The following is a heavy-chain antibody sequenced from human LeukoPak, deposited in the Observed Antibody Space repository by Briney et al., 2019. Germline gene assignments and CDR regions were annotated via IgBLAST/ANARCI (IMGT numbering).Heavy chain of an antibody. CDR3: ARDQGSSWLY. Sequence: GRSLRLSCAASGFTFSSYAMHWVRQAPGKGLEWVAVISYDGSNKYYADSVKGRFTISRDNSKNTLYLQMNSLRAEDTAVYYCARDQGSSWLYWGQGTLVTVSS. CDR2: ISYDGSNK. J-gene: IGHJ4*02. D-gene: IGHD6-13*01. V-gene: IGHV3-30-3*01. CDR1: GFTFSSYA.